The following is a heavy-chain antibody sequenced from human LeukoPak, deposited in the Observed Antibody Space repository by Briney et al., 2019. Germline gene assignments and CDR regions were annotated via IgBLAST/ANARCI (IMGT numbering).Heavy chain of an antibody. J-gene: IGHJ6*02. Sequence: ASVKVSCKASGYTFTSYAMNWVRQAPGQGLEWMGWINTNTGNPTYAQGFTGRFVFSLDTSVSTAYLQISSLKAEDTAVYYCARDLPEVVVAATQAYYYGMDVWGQGTTITVSS. D-gene: IGHD2-15*01. CDR1: GYTFTSYA. V-gene: IGHV7-4-1*02. CDR2: INTNTGNP. CDR3: ARDLPEVVVAATQAYYYGMDV.